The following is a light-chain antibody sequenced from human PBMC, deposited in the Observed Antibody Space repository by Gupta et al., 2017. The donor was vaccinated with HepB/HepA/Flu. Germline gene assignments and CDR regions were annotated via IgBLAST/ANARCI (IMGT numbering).Light chain of an antibody. Sequence: QSALTQPASVSGSPGQSISISCTGTSSDIGGYNYVSWYQQHPGNAPKLMIYDVNNRPAGVSNRFSGSKSGNTASLTISGRQAEDEADYYCSSYTNSDPVVFGGGTKLTVL. V-gene: IGLV2-14*03. CDR3: SSYTNSDPVV. J-gene: IGLJ2*01. CDR2: DVN. CDR1: SSDIGGYNY.